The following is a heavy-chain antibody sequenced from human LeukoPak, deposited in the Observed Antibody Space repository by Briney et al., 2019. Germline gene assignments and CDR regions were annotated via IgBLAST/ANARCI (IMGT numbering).Heavy chain of an antibody. CDR1: GFTFSSYA. J-gene: IGHJ4*02. V-gene: IGHV3-30-3*01. CDR2: ISYDGSNK. Sequence: GGSLRLSCAASGFTFSSYAMHWVRQAPGKGLEWVEVISYDGSNKYYADSVKGRFTISRDNSKNTLYLQMNSLRAEDTAVYYCAREFYGNSDLDWWGQGTLVTVSS. CDR3: AREFYGNSDLDW. D-gene: IGHD4-23*01.